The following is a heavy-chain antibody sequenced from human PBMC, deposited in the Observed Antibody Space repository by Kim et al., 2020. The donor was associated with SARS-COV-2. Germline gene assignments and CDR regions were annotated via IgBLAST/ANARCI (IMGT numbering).Heavy chain of an antibody. J-gene: IGHJ6*02. D-gene: IGHD3-10*01. CDR3: ARGGVLLWFGELFSFDV. Sequence: LKSRVTISVDTSKNQISLNVSSVTAADTAVYYCARGGVLLWFGELFSFDVWGQGTTVTVSS. V-gene: IGHV4-31*02.